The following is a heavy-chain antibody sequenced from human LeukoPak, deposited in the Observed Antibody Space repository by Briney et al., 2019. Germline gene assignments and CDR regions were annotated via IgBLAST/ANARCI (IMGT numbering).Heavy chain of an antibody. CDR1: GGTFSSYA. D-gene: IGHD2-15*01. Sequence: GASVKVSCKASGGTFSSYAISWVRQAPGQGLEWMGRIIPILGIANYAQKFQGRVTITADKSTSTAYMELSSLRAEDTAVYYCARGSGGSFFDYWGQGTLVTVSS. J-gene: IGHJ4*02. CDR3: ARGSGGSFFDY. CDR2: IIPILGIA. V-gene: IGHV1-69*04.